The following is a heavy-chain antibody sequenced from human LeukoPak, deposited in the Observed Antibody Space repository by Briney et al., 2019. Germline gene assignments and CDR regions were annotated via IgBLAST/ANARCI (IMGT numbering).Heavy chain of an antibody. CDR1: GYTFTSYD. D-gene: IGHD6-13*01. Sequence: GASVKVSCKASGYTFTSYDISWVRQAPGQGLEWMGWMNPNSGNTGYAQKFQGRVTITRNTSISTAYMELSSLRSEDTAVYYCARGRAAAGSKGYYFDYWGQGTLVTVSS. J-gene: IGHJ4*02. CDR2: MNPNSGNT. CDR3: ARGRAAAGSKGYYFDY. V-gene: IGHV1-8*03.